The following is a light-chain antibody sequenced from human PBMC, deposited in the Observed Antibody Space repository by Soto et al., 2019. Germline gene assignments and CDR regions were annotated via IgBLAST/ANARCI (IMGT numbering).Light chain of an antibody. CDR2: GAS. CDR3: KQSYSTIT. Sequence: DIQMTQSPSSLSASVGDRVTITCRASQSIRSYLNWYQQKPGKAPNLLIYGASSLHSGVPSRFSGSGSGTDFTLTISSLQPEDSATYYCKQSYSTITFGQGTRREIK. V-gene: IGKV1-39*01. CDR1: QSIRSY. J-gene: IGKJ5*01.